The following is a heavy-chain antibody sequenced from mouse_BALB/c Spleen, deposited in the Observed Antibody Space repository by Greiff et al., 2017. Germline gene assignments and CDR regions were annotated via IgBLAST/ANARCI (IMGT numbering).Heavy chain of an antibody. Sequence: QVQLQQSGPELVRPGVSVKISCKGSGYTFTDYAMHWVKQSHAKSLEWIGVISTYYGNTNYNQKFKGKATMTVDKSSSTAYMELARLTSEDSAIYYCARSRATATGWFAYWGQGTLVTVSA. J-gene: IGHJ3*01. CDR1: GYTFTDYA. CDR3: ARSRATATGWFAY. D-gene: IGHD1-2*01. V-gene: IGHV1-67*01. CDR2: ISTYYGNT.